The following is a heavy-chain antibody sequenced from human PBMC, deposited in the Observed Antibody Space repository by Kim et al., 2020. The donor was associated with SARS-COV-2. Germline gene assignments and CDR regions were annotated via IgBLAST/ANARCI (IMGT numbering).Heavy chain of an antibody. V-gene: IGHV4-39*01. CDR3: ARHPNWMGIVGATTDY. CDR1: GGSISSSSYY. J-gene: IGHJ4*02. D-gene: IGHD1-26*01. CDR2: IYYSGST. Sequence: SETLSLTCTVSGGSISSSSYYWGWIRQPPGKGLEWIGSIYYSGSTYYNPSLKSRVTISVDTSKNQFSLKLSSVTAADTAVYYCARHPNWMGIVGATTDYWGQGTLVTVSS.